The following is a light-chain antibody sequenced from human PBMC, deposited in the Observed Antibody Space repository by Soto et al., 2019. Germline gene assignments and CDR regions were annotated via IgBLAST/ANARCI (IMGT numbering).Light chain of an antibody. CDR1: SSDVGGYNY. CDR3: CSFAGSNNVI. V-gene: IGLV2-8*01. J-gene: IGLJ2*01. CDR2: EVS. Sequence: QSALTQPPSASGSPGQSVTISCIGTSSDVGGYNYVSWYQQHPGKAPKLMIYEVSKRPSGVPDRFSGSKSGNTASLTVSGLQAEDEANYSCCSFAGSNNVIFGGGTKLTVL.